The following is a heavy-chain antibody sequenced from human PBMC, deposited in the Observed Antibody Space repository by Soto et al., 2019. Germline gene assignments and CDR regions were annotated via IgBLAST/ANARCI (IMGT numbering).Heavy chain of an antibody. Sequence: SETLSLTCAVYGGSFSGYYWSWIRQPPGKGLEWIGEINHSGSTNYNPSLKSRVTTSVDTSKNQFSLKLSSVTAADTAVYYCARGLQYSSSWYTRYNWFDPWGQGTLVTVSS. J-gene: IGHJ5*02. CDR2: INHSGST. V-gene: IGHV4-34*01. CDR3: ARGLQYSSSWYTRYNWFDP. CDR1: GGSFSGYY. D-gene: IGHD6-13*01.